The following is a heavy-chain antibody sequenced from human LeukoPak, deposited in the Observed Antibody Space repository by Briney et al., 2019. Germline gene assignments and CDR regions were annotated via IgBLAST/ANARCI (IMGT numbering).Heavy chain of an antibody. V-gene: IGHV3-7*01. D-gene: IGHD4-23*01. CDR2: IKYDGSYT. CDR3: TRDEGATVATYRFDF. Sequence: PGGSVRLSCEASGFDFSNYYMSWVCQAPGKGLEWLANIKYDGSYTYYVDSLNGRFTISRDNAKNSLYLQMSSLRADDTAVYYCTRDEGATVATYRFDFWGQGTLVTVSS. CDR1: GFDFSNYY. J-gene: IGHJ4*02.